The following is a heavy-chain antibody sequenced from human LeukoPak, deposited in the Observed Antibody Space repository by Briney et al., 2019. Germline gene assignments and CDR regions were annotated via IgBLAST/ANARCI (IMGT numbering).Heavy chain of an antibody. CDR2: INANSGGT. CDR1: GYTFTGYY. J-gene: IGHJ5*02. Sequence: ASVKVSCKASGYTFTGYYMHWVRQAPGQGLEWMGWINANSGGTNYAQTVQGRVTMTRDTSISTAYMELSRLRSDDTAVYYCAREGYCSGGSCYHGWFDPWGQGTLVTVSS. D-gene: IGHD2-15*01. V-gene: IGHV1-2*02. CDR3: AREGYCSGGSCYHGWFDP.